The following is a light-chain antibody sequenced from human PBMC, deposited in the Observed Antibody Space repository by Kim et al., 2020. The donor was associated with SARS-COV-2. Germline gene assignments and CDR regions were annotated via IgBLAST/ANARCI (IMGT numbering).Light chain of an antibody. CDR3: QSYDSSSVV. J-gene: IGLJ2*01. Sequence: NFMLTQPHSVSESPGKTVTISCTRNSGSIADYVQWYQQRPGSAPTTVIYENNLRPSGVPDRFSGSIYSSSNSASLTISGLKTEDEADYYCQSYDSSSVVFGGGTQLTVL. CDR2: ENN. CDR1: SGSIADY. V-gene: IGLV6-57*04.